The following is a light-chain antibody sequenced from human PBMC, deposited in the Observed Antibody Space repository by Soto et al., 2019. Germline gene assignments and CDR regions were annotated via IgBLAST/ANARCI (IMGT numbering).Light chain of an antibody. V-gene: IGLV7-43*01. Sequence: QAVVTQEPSLTVSPGGTVTLTCASSAGAVSSGYFPNWFQQKPGQAPMSLIYNTDNRHSWTPARFSGSLLGDKATLTLSGXXXXXXADYYCLLYYGGARVFGGGTKLTVL. CDR2: NTD. CDR1: AGAVSSGYF. J-gene: IGLJ3*02. CDR3: LLYYGGARV.